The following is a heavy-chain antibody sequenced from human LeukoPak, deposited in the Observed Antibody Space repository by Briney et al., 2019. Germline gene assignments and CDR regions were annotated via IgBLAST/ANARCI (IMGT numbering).Heavy chain of an antibody. CDR2: VSGSTTAI. Sequence: GGSLRLSCEASGFTFKEYSISWVRQAPGRGLEWLVYVSGSTTAIYHADSVKGRFTISRDNGKNSVYPQMTNLRGEDTAVYFCARGPRYSHYYLDVWGKGTTVTVSS. V-gene: IGHV3-48*04. J-gene: IGHJ6*03. CDR1: GFTFKEYS. D-gene: IGHD5-18*01. CDR3: ARGPRYSHYYLDV.